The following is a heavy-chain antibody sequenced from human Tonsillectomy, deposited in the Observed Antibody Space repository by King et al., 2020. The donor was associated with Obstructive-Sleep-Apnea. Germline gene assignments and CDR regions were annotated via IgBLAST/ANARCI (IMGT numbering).Heavy chain of an antibody. V-gene: IGHV3-23*04. J-gene: IGHJ4*02. D-gene: IGHD1-26*01. CDR3: ARDVGGTAFFGC. CDR1: GFTFSDYG. CDR2: ISGDGGNT. Sequence: VQLVESGGDSVQPGGSLRLSCAASGFTFSDYGMAWVRQAPGKGLEWVSTISGDGGNTHYADSVKGRFTISRDNSKSTLVLQMNSLRAEDTAVYFCARDVGGTAFFGCWGQGTLVDVSS.